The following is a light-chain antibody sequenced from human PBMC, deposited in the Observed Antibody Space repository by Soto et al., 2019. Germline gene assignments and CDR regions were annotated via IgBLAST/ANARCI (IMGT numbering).Light chain of an antibody. CDR3: QQYGDWPLT. CDR1: QSVGNN. J-gene: IGKJ4*01. CDR2: ATS. V-gene: IGKV3-15*01. Sequence: EIVVTQSPATLSVSPGERATLSCRASQSVGNNFAWYQQKPGQAPRLLIFATSTRATGDPARFSGSGSGTEFTLTISSLQSEDFSVYYCQQYGDWPLTFGGGAKVDIE.